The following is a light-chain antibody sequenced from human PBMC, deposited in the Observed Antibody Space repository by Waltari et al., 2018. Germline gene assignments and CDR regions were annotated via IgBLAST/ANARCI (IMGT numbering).Light chain of an antibody. CDR1: ASNIGSNT. CDR2: NDY. CDR3: ATWDDNLI. J-gene: IGLJ2*01. V-gene: IGLV1-44*01. Sequence: QSVLTQPLSASGTPGQRVTISCSGSASNIGSNTVSWYQQLPGAAPKLLIFNDYQRPSVVPDRFSGSKSGTSASLAINGLLSEDEGDYYCATWDDNLIFGGGTKLTVL.